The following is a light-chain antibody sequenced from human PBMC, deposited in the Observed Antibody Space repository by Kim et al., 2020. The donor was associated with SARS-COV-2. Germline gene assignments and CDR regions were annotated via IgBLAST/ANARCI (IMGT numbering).Light chain of an antibody. CDR1: SGFIATNY. Sequence: TVIISCTRSSGFIATNYVQGYQQRPGSAPISVIYENKERAPGVPDRFSGSVDSSSNAASLTISGLMTEDEADYYCQSYDNNNHVVFGGGTQLTVL. CDR2: ENK. CDR3: QSYDNNNHVV. J-gene: IGLJ2*01. V-gene: IGLV6-57*03.